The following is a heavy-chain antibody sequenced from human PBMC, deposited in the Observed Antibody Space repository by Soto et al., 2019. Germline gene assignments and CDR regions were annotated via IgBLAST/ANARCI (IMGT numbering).Heavy chain of an antibody. J-gene: IGHJ3*02. CDR2: ISGSGGST. CDR1: GFTFSSYA. V-gene: IGHV3-23*01. Sequence: EVQLLESGGGLVQPGGSLRLSCAASGFTFSSYAMSWVRQAPGKGLEWVSAISGSGGSTYYADSVKGRFTISRDNSKNTLYLQMNGLRAEDTAVYYCAKDMEGSSWYGVAFDIWGQGTMVTVSS. CDR3: AKDMEGSSWYGVAFDI. D-gene: IGHD6-13*01.